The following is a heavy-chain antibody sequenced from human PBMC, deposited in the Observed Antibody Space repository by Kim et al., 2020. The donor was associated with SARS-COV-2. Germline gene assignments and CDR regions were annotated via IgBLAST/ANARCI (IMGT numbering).Heavy chain of an antibody. CDR3: ARDVVVYGMDV. D-gene: IGHD2-2*01. J-gene: IGHJ6*02. Sequence: STDYAVSVKGRFTISRDNSKNTLYLQMNSLRAEDTAVYYCARDVVVYGMDVWGQGTTVTVSS. V-gene: IGHV3-53*01. CDR2: ST.